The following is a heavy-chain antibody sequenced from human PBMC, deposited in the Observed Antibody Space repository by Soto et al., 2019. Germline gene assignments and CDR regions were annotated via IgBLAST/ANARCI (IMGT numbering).Heavy chain of an antibody. J-gene: IGHJ6*03. Sequence: PSETLSLTCTVSGGSISSSSYYWGWIRQPPGKGLEWIGSIYYSGSTYYNPSLKSRVTISVDTSKNQFSLKLSSVTAADTAVYYCARIQYSSSWYSDYYYYYYMDVWGKGTTVTVSS. CDR2: IYYSGST. D-gene: IGHD6-13*01. CDR1: GGSISSSSYY. CDR3: ARIQYSSSWYSDYYYYYYMDV. V-gene: IGHV4-39*01.